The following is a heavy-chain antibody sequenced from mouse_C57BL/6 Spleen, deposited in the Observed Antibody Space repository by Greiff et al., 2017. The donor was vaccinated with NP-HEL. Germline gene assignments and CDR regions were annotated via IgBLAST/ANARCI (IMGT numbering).Heavy chain of an antibody. Sequence: QVQLQQPGAELVMPGASVKLSCKASGYTFTSYWMHWVKQRPGQGLEWIGEIDPSDSYTNYNQKFKGKSTLTVDKSSSTAYRQLSSLTSEDSAVYYCARPGRGNAMDYWGQGTSVTVSS. V-gene: IGHV1-69*01. CDR3: ARPGRGNAMDY. D-gene: IGHD3-3*01. CDR1: GYTFTSYW. J-gene: IGHJ4*01. CDR2: IDPSDSYT.